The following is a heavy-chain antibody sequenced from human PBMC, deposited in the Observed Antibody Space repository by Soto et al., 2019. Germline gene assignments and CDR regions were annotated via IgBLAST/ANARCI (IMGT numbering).Heavy chain of an antibody. CDR3: ARGGSNYGLYYYGMDV. CDR1: GGSFSGYY. D-gene: IGHD4-4*01. V-gene: IGHV4-34*01. Sequence: QVHLQQWGAGLLKPSETLSLTCAVYGGSFSGYYWSWLRQPPGKGLEWIGEINQSGSTNYNPSLKSRVTISVDTSKNQFSLKLSSVTAADTAVYYCARGGSNYGLYYYGMDVWGQGTTVTVSS. CDR2: INQSGST. J-gene: IGHJ6*02.